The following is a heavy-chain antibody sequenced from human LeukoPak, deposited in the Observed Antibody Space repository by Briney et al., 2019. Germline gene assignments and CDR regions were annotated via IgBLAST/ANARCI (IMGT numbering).Heavy chain of an antibody. CDR1: GFTFSHYW. D-gene: IGHD3-22*01. CDR3: ARSRSGYYEDY. CDR2: IKEDGSEK. V-gene: IGHV3-7*01. J-gene: IGHJ4*02. Sequence: PGGSLRLSCAPSGFTFSHYWMSWVRQAPGKGLEWVANIKEDGSEKYNVDSVKGRFTISRDNAKNSLSLQVNSLRAEDTAVYYCARSRSGYYEDYWGQGTLVTVSS.